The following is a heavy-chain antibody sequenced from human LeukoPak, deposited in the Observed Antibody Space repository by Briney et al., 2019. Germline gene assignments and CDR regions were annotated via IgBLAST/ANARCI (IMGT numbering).Heavy chain of an antibody. J-gene: IGHJ4*02. V-gene: IGHV4-31*03. CDR1: GGSISSGGYY. Sequence: SETLSLTCTVSGGSISSGGYYWSWIRQHPGKGLEWIGYIYYSGSTYYNPSLKSRVTISVDTSKNQFSLKLSSVTAADTAVYYCARSRGYAAHFDYWGQGTLVTVSS. CDR2: IYYSGST. CDR3: ARSRGYAAHFDY. D-gene: IGHD5-12*01.